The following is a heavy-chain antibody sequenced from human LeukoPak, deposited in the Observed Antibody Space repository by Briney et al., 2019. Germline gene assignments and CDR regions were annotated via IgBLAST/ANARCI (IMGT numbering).Heavy chain of an antibody. Sequence: SETLSLTCAVYGGSFSGCYWSWIRQPPGKGLEWIGEINHSGSTNYNPSLKSRVTISVDTSKNQFSLKLSSVTAADTAVYYCARDPRNNYYGSGSYYNLDYWGQGTLVTVSS. V-gene: IGHV4-34*01. CDR1: GGSFSGCY. D-gene: IGHD3-10*01. CDR3: ARDPRNNYYGSGSYYNLDY. CDR2: INHSGST. J-gene: IGHJ4*02.